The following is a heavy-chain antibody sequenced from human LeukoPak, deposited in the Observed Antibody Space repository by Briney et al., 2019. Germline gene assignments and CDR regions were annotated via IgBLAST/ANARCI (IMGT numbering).Heavy chain of an antibody. V-gene: IGHV5-51*01. CDR3: ASRLRERFDS. Sequence: GESLKISCKGSGYSFVSSWIGWVRQMPGKGLEWLGIVFPADSDTRYSPSFQGQVTISADKSISTAYLQWSSLKASDTAMYYCASRLRERFDSWGQGTLVTVSS. CDR1: GYSFVSSW. J-gene: IGHJ4*02. D-gene: IGHD5-12*01. CDR2: VFPADSDT.